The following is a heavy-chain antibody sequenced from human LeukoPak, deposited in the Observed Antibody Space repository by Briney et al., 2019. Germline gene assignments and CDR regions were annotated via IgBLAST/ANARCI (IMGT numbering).Heavy chain of an antibody. CDR3: ARAARIAAAGTQYNWFDP. CDR2: INHSGNN. Sequence: SETLTLICAVYGGSFSGYYWSWIRQPPGKGLDWIGEINHSGNNNYNPSLMSRFTISLDTSKNQFSLKLSSVTAADTAVYYCARAARIAAAGTQYNWFDPWGQGTLVTVSS. D-gene: IGHD6-13*01. V-gene: IGHV4-34*01. J-gene: IGHJ5*02. CDR1: GGSFSGYY.